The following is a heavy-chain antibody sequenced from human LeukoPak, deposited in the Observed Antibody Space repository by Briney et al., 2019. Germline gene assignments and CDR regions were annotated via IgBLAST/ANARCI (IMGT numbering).Heavy chain of an antibody. V-gene: IGHV3-23*01. CDR2: ISVGGDAT. J-gene: IGHJ4*02. CDR3: VPSSHSFVY. CDR1: GFTFSSYA. Sequence: GGSLRLSCAASGFTFSSYAMNWVRQAPGKGLEWVSIISVGGDATYYADSVKGRFTVSRDNSKDTLYLQMSSLRAEDSAVYYCVPSSHSFVYRREGTLVTVSS.